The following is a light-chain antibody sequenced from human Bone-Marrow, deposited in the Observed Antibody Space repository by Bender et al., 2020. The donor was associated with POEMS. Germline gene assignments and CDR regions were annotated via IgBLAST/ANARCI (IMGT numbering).Light chain of an antibody. V-gene: IGLV3-21*03. CDR2: DDS. J-gene: IGLJ2*01. CDR3: QVWERSSDLVV. CDR1: NIGSKT. Sequence: SYVLTQPPSVSVAPGKTARITCGGINIGSKTVHWYQQKPGQAPVLVVLDDSDRASGIPERFSGSNSGNTATLTISRVEAGDEADYYCQVWERSSDLVVFGGGTKLTVL.